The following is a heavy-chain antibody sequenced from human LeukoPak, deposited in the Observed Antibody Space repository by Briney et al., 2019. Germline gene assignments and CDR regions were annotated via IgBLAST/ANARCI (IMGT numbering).Heavy chain of an antibody. CDR2: IYPGDSDT. V-gene: IGHV5-51*01. CDR3: ARSITMVRGDAFDI. J-gene: IGHJ3*02. CDR1: GDNFTNYW. D-gene: IGHD3-10*01. Sequence: GESLKISCQVSGDNFTNYWIAWVRQMPGKGLEWMGIIYPGDSDTRYSPSFQGQVTISADKSISTAYLQWSSLKASDTAMYYCARSITMVRGDAFDIWGQGTMVTVSS.